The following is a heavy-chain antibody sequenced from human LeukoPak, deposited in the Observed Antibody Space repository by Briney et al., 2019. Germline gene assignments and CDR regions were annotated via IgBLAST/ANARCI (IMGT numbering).Heavy chain of an antibody. D-gene: IGHD3-10*01. CDR3: ARDSSEITMVRGVIIETYYYYGMDV. Sequence: GASVKVSCKASGYTFTSYGISWVRQAPGQGLEWMGWISAYNGNTNYAQKLQGRVTMTTDTSTSTAYMELRSLRSDDTAVYYCARDSSEITMVRGVIIETYYYYGMDVWGQGTTVTVSS. CDR1: GYTFTSYG. CDR2: ISAYNGNT. J-gene: IGHJ6*02. V-gene: IGHV1-18*01.